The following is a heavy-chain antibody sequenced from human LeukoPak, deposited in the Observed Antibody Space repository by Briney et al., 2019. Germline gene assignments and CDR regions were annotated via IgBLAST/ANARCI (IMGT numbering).Heavy chain of an antibody. CDR3: ARGQWFRAF. D-gene: IGHD3-10*01. J-gene: IGHJ4*02. Sequence: SETLSLTCAVYGGSFSGNYWTWIRQPPGKGLEWIGEIHYSGSATYNPSLKSRVTISVDTSKNQFSLKMNSVTAADTAVYYCARGQWFRAFWSRGTPVTVSS. CDR2: IHYSGSA. V-gene: IGHV4-34*01. CDR1: GGSFSGNY.